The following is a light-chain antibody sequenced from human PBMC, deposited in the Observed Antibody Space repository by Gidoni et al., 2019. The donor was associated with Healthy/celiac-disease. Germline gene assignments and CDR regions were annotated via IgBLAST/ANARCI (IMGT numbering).Light chain of an antibody. CDR3: QQYGSSPST. V-gene: IGKV3-20*01. Sequence: EIVLTQSPGTLSLSPGERATLSCRASQSVSSSYLAWYQQKPGQAPRLLIYGASSRATCIPDRFSGSGSGTDFTLTISRLEPEDFAVYYCQQYGSSPSTCGQXTKLEIK. CDR2: GAS. J-gene: IGKJ2*02. CDR1: QSVSSSY.